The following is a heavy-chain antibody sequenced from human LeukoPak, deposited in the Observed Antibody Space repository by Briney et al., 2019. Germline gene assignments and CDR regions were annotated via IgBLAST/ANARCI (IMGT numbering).Heavy chain of an antibody. Sequence: ASVKVSCKASGGTFSSYAISWVRQAPGQGLEWMGGIIPIFGTANYAQKFQGRVTITADESTSTAYMELSSLRSEDTAVYYCARGLGRLPAAVYGMDVWGQGTTVTVSS. D-gene: IGHD2-2*01. CDR2: IIPIFGTA. CDR3: ARGLGRLPAAVYGMDV. CDR1: GGTFSSYA. J-gene: IGHJ6*02. V-gene: IGHV1-69*13.